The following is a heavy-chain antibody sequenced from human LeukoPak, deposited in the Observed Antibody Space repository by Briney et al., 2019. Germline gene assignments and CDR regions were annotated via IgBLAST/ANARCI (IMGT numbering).Heavy chain of an antibody. CDR1: GGSFSGYC. D-gene: IGHD5-12*01. Sequence: SETLSLTCAVYGGSFSGYCWSWIRQPPGKGLEWIGEINHSGSTNYNPSLKSRVTISVDTSKNQFSLKLSSVTAADTAVYYCARRVATIIYAASNRPFDYWGQGTLVTVSS. CDR3: ARRVATIIYAASNRPFDY. V-gene: IGHV4-34*01. CDR2: INHSGST. J-gene: IGHJ4*02.